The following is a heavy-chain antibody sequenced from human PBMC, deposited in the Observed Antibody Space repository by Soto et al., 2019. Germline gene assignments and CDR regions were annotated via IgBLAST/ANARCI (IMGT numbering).Heavy chain of an antibody. Sequence: QVQLVESGGGVVQPGRSLRLSCAASGFTFSSYGMHWVRQAPGKGLEWVAVISYDGSNKYYADSVKGRFTISRDNSKNTLYLQMNSLRAEDTAVYYCAKDQRPREPISGSFDYWGQGTLVTVSS. CDR2: ISYDGSNK. V-gene: IGHV3-30*18. J-gene: IGHJ4*02. D-gene: IGHD6-19*01. CDR3: AKDQRPREPISGSFDY. CDR1: GFTFSSYG.